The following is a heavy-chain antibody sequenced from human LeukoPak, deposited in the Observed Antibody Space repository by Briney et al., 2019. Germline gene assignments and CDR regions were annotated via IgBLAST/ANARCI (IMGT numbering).Heavy chain of an antibody. CDR1: GLSFNNYW. J-gene: IGHJ4*02. V-gene: IGHV3-7*01. CDR3: ARAPTVLVGYCSSSSCQADY. Sequence: GGSLRLSCAASGLSFNNYWMTWVRQAPGKGLEWVASINQDGSEKYYVDSAKDRFTISRDNAENSLYLQMNSLRVEDTAVYYCARAPTVLVGYCSSSSCQADYWGQGTLVTVSS. D-gene: IGHD2-2*01. CDR2: INQDGSEK.